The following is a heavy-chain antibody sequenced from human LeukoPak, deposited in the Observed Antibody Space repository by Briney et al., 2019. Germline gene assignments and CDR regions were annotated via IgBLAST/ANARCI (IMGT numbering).Heavy chain of an antibody. Sequence: ASVKVSCKASGGTFISYAINWVRQAPGQGLEWMGGIIPIFGTPNYAQKFQDRVTITADESTSTAYMELSSLRSEDTAVYYCARCRQWLIKDLACDAFDIWGQGTMVTVSS. V-gene: IGHV1-69*01. CDR2: IIPIFGTP. J-gene: IGHJ3*02. CDR1: GGTFISYA. D-gene: IGHD6-19*01. CDR3: ARCRQWLIKDLACDAFDI.